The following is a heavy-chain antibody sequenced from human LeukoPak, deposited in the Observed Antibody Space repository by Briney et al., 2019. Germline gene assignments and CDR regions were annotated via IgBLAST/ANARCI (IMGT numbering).Heavy chain of an antibody. CDR3: AREVESYDENYFDY. V-gene: IGHV4-59*01. Sequence: NSSETLSLTCTVSGGSISSYYWGWIRQPPGKGLEWIGYIYYSGSTNYNPSLKSRVTISVDTSKNQFSLKLSSVTAADTAVYYCAREVESYDENYFDYWGQGTLVTVSS. D-gene: IGHD3-16*01. CDR1: GGSISSYY. CDR2: IYYSGST. J-gene: IGHJ4*02.